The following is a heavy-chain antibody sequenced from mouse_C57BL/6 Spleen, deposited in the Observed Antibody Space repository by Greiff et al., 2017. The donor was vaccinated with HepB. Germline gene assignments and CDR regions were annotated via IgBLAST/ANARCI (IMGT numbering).Heavy chain of an antibody. CDR2: INPSTGGT. D-gene: IGHD1-1*01. CDR3: ARYGGSSLYYFDY. V-gene: IGHV1-42*01. Sequence: EVQLQQSGPELVKPGASVKISCKASGYSFTGYYMNWVKQSPEKSLEWIGEINPSTGGTTYNQKFKAKATLTVDKSSSTAYMQLKSLTSEDSAVYYCARYGGSSLYYFDYWGQGTTLTVSS. J-gene: IGHJ2*01. CDR1: GYSFTGYY.